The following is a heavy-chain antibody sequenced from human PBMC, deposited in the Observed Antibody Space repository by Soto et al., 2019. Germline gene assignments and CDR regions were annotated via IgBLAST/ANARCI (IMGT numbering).Heavy chain of an antibody. CDR2: IYYSGSA. V-gene: IGHV4-61*05. D-gene: IGHD5-12*01. CDR1: GGSISSRGYY. Sequence: SETLSLTCTVSGGSISSRGYYWGWIRQPPGKGLEWIGYIYYSGSANYNPSLKSRVTISVDTSKNQFSLKLSSVTAADTAVYYCARRYSGYGDYWGQGTLVTVSS. CDR3: ARRYSGYGDY. J-gene: IGHJ4*02.